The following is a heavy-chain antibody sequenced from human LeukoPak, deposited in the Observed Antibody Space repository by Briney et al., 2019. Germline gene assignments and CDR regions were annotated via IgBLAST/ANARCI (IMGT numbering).Heavy chain of an antibody. CDR3: ARDDPYNWNYEPSY. CDR2: IIPIFGTA. Sequence: ASVKVSCKASGGTFSRYAMSWVRQAPGQGLEWMGGIIPIFGTANYAQKFQGRVTITADKSTSTAYMELSSLRSEDTAVYYCARDDPYNWNYEPSYWGQGTLVTVSS. D-gene: IGHD1-7*01. J-gene: IGHJ4*02. CDR1: GGTFSRYA. V-gene: IGHV1-69*06.